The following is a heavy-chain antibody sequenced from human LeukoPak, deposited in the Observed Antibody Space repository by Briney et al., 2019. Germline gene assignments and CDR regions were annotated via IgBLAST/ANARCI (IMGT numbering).Heavy chain of an antibody. J-gene: IGHJ5*02. CDR2: IYYSGST. CDR3: ARDLSMADLGWFDP. CDR1: GYSISSGYY. V-gene: IGHV4-38-2*02. D-gene: IGHD2-8*01. Sequence: SETLSLTCTVSGYSISSGYYWGWIRQSPGKGLEWIGSIYYSGSTYYNPSLKSRVTISVDTSKNQFSLKLSSVTAADTAVYYCARDLSMADLGWFDPWGQGTLVTVSS.